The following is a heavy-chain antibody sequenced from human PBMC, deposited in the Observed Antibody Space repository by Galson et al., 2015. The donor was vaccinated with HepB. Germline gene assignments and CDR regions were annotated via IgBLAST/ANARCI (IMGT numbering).Heavy chain of an antibody. V-gene: IGHV4-31*03. Sequence: TLSLTCTVSGGSISSGAYYWGWIRQHPGKGLEWIGYIYSSGSTYYNTSLKSRVTISVDTSQNQFSLKLTSVTAADTAVYYCASGDYGGNHDFDYWGQGTLVTVSS. J-gene: IGHJ4*02. CDR2: IYSSGST. CDR1: GGSISSGAYY. CDR3: ASGDYGGNHDFDY. D-gene: IGHD4-23*01.